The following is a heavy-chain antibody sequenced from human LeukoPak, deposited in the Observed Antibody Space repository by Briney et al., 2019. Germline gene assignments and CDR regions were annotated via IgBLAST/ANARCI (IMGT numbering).Heavy chain of an antibody. Sequence: GGSLRLSCAASGFTFSSYSMNWVRQAPGKGLEWVSVIYSGGSTYYADSVKGRFTISRDNSKNTLYLQMNSLRAEDTAVYYCARDKDGYNPGDAFDIWGQGTMVTVSS. J-gene: IGHJ3*02. CDR2: IYSGGST. D-gene: IGHD5-24*01. CDR3: ARDKDGYNPGDAFDI. CDR1: GFTFSSYS. V-gene: IGHV3-53*01.